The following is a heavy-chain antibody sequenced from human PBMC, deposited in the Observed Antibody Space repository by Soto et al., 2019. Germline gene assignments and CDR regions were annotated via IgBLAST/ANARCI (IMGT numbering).Heavy chain of an antibody. CDR3: PRERCSRTRCSKGTLYYYRLAV. D-gene: IGHD2-2*01. J-gene: IGHJ6*02. V-gene: IGHV1-18*01. CDR2: ISAYDGNT. CDR1: GYIFTTYG. Sequence: ASVKVSCKASGYIFTTYGISWVRQAPVQGLEWMGWISAYDGNTNYAQKLQGRVTMTTDTSTSTAYMELRSLRSDDTAVYYCPRERCSRTRCSKGTLYYYRLAVWGPGTTVTLAS.